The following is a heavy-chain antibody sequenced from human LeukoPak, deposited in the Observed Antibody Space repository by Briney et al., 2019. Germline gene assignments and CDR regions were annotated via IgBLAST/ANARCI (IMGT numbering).Heavy chain of an antibody. CDR1: GGSISSDY. Sequence: SETLSLTCTVSGGSISSDYWSWIRQPPGKRLEWIGEINPGGSTNYNPSLESRVIISVDTSKNQFSLKMDSVRAADTAVYYCAREDCSGGDCTSFDYWGQGTLVTVSS. V-gene: IGHV4-34*01. D-gene: IGHD2-15*01. CDR2: INPGGST. CDR3: AREDCSGGDCTSFDY. J-gene: IGHJ4*02.